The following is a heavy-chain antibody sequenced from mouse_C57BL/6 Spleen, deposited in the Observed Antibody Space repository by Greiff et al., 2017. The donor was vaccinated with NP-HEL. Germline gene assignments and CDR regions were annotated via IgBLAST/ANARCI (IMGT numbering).Heavy chain of an antibody. J-gene: IGHJ2*01. Sequence: QVQLQQPGADVVRPGTSVKLSCKASGYTFTSYWMHWVKQRPGQGLEWIGVIDPSDIYTNYNQKFKGKATLTVDISSSTAYMQLSGLTSEDSAVYYCARKRIYYDYDAGYFDYWGQGTTLTVSS. CDR3: ARKRIYYDYDAGYFDY. CDR1: GYTFTSYW. V-gene: IGHV1-59*01. CDR2: IDPSDIYT. D-gene: IGHD2-4*01.